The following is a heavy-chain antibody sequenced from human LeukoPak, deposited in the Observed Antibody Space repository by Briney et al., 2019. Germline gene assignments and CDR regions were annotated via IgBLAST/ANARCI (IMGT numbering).Heavy chain of an antibody. CDR3: ATSRTFDY. V-gene: IGHV3-53*01. J-gene: IGHJ4*02. D-gene: IGHD1-1*01. CDR2: IYSGAGT. Sequence: GESLRLSCAASGFTVSSNYMSWVRQAPGKGLEWVSVIYSGAGTYYADSVKGRFTISRDNSKNTLYLQMNSLRAEDTAVYYCATSRTFDYWGQGTLVTVSS. CDR1: GFTVSSNY.